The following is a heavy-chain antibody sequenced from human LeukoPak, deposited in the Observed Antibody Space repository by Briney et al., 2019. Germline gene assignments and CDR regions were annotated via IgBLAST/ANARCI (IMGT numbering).Heavy chain of an antibody. J-gene: IGHJ4*02. V-gene: IGHV3-7*01. Sequence: PGGSLRLSCVVSGFTFSNYWMDWVRQAPGNGLECVAFIRPDGRETNYAGSVKGRFTISRDNAKNSLYLPISNLRVEDTAVYYWATRGNLSGFGAFPHWSQGTVVTVSS. D-gene: IGHD3-16*01. CDR2: IRPDGRET. CDR3: ATRGNLSGFGAFPH. CDR1: GFTFSNYW.